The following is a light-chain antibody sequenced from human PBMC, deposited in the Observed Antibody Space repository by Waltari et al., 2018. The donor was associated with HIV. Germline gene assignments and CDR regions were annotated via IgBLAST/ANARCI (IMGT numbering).Light chain of an antibody. J-gene: IGKJ2*01. CDR1: QNITSY. CDR2: ATS. Sequence: DIQMTQSPSSLSASVGDRVTITCRASQNITSYLNWYQQKPGKAPKLLIYATSTLQSGVPSRFSASGSGTDFTLTINSLEPEDFAVYYCQSRRNWPPQYTFGQGTRLEIK. V-gene: IGKV1-39*02. CDR3: QSRRNWPPQYT.